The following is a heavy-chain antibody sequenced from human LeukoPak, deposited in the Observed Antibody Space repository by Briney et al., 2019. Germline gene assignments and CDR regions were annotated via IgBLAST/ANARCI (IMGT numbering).Heavy chain of an antibody. D-gene: IGHD5-12*01. V-gene: IGHV3-23*01. CDR2: ISGSGAFT. CDR1: YA. Sequence: YAXSXVRXXXGXGLXXXSGISGSGAFTXYXDSVKGRFTTSRXXXKXXLYLQMNSLRDEDTAVYYXXXXXXXXGYDYWFDPWGLGTLVTVSS. J-gene: IGHJ5*02. CDR3: XXXXXXXGYDYWFDP.